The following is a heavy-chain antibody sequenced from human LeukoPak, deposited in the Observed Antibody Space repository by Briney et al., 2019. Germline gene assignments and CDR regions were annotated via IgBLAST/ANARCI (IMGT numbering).Heavy chain of an antibody. CDR2: INGRGDNT. CDR3: AKDRVSPGFNWFDP. Sequence: GGSLRLSCAASGVIISSYAMSWVRQAPGKGLEWVSAINGRGDNTYYADFVKGRFTNSRDNSKSTVYLQMNSLRTEDTAVYYCAKDRVSPGFNWFDPWGQGTLVTVSS. J-gene: IGHJ5*02. CDR1: GVIISSYA. D-gene: IGHD2/OR15-2a*01. V-gene: IGHV3-23*01.